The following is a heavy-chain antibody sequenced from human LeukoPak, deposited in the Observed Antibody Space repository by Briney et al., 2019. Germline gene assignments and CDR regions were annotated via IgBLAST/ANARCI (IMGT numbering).Heavy chain of an antibody. V-gene: IGHV3-23*01. Sequence: PGGSLRLSCAASGFTFSSYWMSWVRQAPGKGLEWVSAISGSGGSTYYADSVKGRFTISRDNSKNTLYLQMNSLRAEDTAVYYCAKDFRASMVATWWFDPWGQGTLVTVSS. CDR2: ISGSGGST. CDR3: AKDFRASMVATWWFDP. D-gene: IGHD5-12*01. J-gene: IGHJ5*02. CDR1: GFTFSSYW.